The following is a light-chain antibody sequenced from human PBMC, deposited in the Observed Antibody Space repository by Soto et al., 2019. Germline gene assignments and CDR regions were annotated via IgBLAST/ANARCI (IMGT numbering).Light chain of an antibody. Sequence: IVVSQSPCSLSLSTGERATLSCRVSQSVSTTYLAWYQQKPGQAPRLLIYAASSRASGIPDRFSGSGSRTDFTLTISRLEPEDIGVYYCQHYSSSRLTFGGGTKVDIK. J-gene: IGKJ4*01. CDR1: QSVSTTY. CDR2: AAS. V-gene: IGKV3-20*01. CDR3: QHYSSSRLT.